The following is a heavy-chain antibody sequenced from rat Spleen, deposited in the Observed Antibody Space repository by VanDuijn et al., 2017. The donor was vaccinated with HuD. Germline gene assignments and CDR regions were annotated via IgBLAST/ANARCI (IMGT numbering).Heavy chain of an antibody. CDR3: TRSLTTVAVY. CDR2: ITNSGGST. J-gene: IGHJ2*01. Sequence: EVQLVESGGGLVQPGRSLKLSCVASGFTFNNYGMTWIRQAPGKGLEWVASITNSGGSTYYPDSVKGRFTISRDNAKSTIYLQMNSLRSEDTATYSCTRSLTTVAVYWGQGVMVTVSS. CDR1: GFTFNNYG. V-gene: IGHV5-31*01. D-gene: IGHD1-8*01.